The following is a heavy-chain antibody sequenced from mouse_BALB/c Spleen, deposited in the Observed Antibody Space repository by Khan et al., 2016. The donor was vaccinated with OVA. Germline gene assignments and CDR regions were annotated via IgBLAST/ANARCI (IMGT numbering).Heavy chain of an antibody. J-gene: IGHJ1*01. CDR3: ARSASYWFFDV. Sequence: QIQLVQSGPELKKPGETVKISCKASGYTFTNYGMNWVKQAPGKGLKWMGWINTYTGDPTYADDFKGRFAFSLETSANTAYLQINNLKNEDTATYFCARSASYWFFDVWGAGTTVTASS. V-gene: IGHV9-3-1*01. CDR2: INTYTGDP. CDR1: GYTFTNYG. D-gene: IGHD6-1*01.